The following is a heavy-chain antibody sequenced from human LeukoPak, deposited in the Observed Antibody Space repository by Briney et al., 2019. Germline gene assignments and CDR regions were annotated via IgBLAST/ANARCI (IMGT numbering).Heavy chain of an antibody. CDR2: IYYSGST. CDR3: AVLATYYDIYSAFDY. J-gene: IGHJ4*02. CDR1: GGSISSSDYY. D-gene: IGHD3-9*01. V-gene: IGHV4-39*01. Sequence: SETLSLTCTVSGGSISSSDYYWGWIRQPPGKGLEWIGSIYYSGSTYYNPSLKSRVTISVDTSKNQFSLKLSSVTAADTAVCYCAVLATYYDIYSAFDYWGQGTLVTVSS.